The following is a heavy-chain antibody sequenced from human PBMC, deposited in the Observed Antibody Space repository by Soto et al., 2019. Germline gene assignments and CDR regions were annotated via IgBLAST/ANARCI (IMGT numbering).Heavy chain of an antibody. CDR3: ARGRYSSGWYVVDY. J-gene: IGHJ4*02. CDR2: LYSSGNT. D-gene: IGHD6-19*01. Sequence: PSETLSLTCTVSGASISAYAWSWIRQPAGKGLEWIGRLYSSGNTNYNPSFKSRLTMSADTSKNQFSLKLSSVTAADTAVYYCARGRYSSGWYVVDYWGQGTLVTVSS. CDR1: GASISAYA. V-gene: IGHV4-4*07.